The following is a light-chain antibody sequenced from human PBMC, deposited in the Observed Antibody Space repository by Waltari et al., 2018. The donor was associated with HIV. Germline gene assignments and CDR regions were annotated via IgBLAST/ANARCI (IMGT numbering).Light chain of an antibody. V-gene: IGKV1-39*01. CDR3: QQGYSSPYT. Sequence: DIQMTQSPSSLSASVGDRVIITCRASQSISTSLNWYQQKPGKAPKLLIYAASNLQSGVPSGFSGGGSGTDFTLTISSLQPEDFATYYCQQGYSSPYTFGQGTKLEIK. CDR1: QSISTS. J-gene: IGKJ2*01. CDR2: AAS.